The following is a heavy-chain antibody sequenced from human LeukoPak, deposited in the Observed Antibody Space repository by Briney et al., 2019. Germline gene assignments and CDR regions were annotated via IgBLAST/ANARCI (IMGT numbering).Heavy chain of an antibody. CDR2: IIPNFGTA. Sequence: SVKVSCKASGGTFSSYAISWVRQAPGQGLEWMGGIIPNFGTANYAQKFQGRVTITADKSTSTAYMELSSLRSEDTAVYYCARLTYYDFWSGYNYAFDIWGQGTLVTVSS. J-gene: IGHJ4*02. V-gene: IGHV1-69*06. D-gene: IGHD3-3*01. CDR3: ARLTYYDFWSGYNYAFDI. CDR1: GGTFSSYA.